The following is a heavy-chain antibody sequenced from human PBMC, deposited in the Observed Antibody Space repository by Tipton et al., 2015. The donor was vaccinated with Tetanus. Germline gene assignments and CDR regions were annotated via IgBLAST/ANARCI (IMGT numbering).Heavy chain of an antibody. CDR2: IDWNGGTT. J-gene: IGHJ4*02. CDR3: TKDRSGPSPY. V-gene: IGHV3-20*04. CDR1: GFRFDLYG. D-gene: IGHD1-26*01. Sequence: SLRLSCAASGFRFDLYGMSWVRQTPGKGLEWVSAIDWNGGTTGYADSVKGRFTLSRDNAKNSLYLQMTSLRAEDTAIYFCTKDRSGPSPYWGQGTLVTVSS.